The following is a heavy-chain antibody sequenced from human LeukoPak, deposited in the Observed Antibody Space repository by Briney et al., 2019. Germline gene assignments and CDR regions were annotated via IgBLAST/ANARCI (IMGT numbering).Heavy chain of an antibody. CDR3: AKSCNSGNCYYNY. CDR2: ISGSGSST. V-gene: IGHV3-23*01. CDR1: GFTFSNCA. D-gene: IGHD2/OR15-2a*01. Sequence: GGSLRLSCAASGFTFSNCAMSWVRQAPEKGLEWVSGISGSGSSTYYADSVKGRFIISRDNSENTLSLQMNSLRADDTAIYYCAKSCNSGNCYYNYWGQGTLVTVSS. J-gene: IGHJ4*02.